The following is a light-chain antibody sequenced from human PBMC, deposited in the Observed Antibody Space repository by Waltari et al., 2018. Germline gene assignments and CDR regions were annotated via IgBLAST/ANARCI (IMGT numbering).Light chain of an antibody. Sequence: IVLTQSPGTLSLSPGEPATLSCRASQSVSRTLAWYQQKPGQAPRLLIYDASSRAAGIPDRFSGSGPGADVGLTISRLEPEDFGVYYCQKNVTFPATFGQGTKVA. J-gene: IGKJ1*01. CDR2: DAS. CDR1: QSVSRT. CDR3: QKNVTFPAT. V-gene: IGKV3-20*01.